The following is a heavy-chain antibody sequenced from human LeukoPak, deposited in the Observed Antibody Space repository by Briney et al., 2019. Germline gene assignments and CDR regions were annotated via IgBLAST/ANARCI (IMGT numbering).Heavy chain of an antibody. J-gene: IGHJ4*02. CDR1: GGTFSGYA. CDR2: IIPIFGTA. CDR3: ARSDSGSYFEFDY. V-gene: IGHV1-69*05. Sequence: SVKVSCKASGGTFSGYAISWVRQAPGQGLEWMGRIIPIFGTANYAQKFQGRVTITTDESTSTAYMELSSLRSEDTAVYYCARSDSGSYFEFDYWGQGTLVTVSS. D-gene: IGHD1-26*01.